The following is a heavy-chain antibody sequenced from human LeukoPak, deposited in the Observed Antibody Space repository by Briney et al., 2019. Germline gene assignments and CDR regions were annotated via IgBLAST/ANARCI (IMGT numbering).Heavy chain of an antibody. CDR1: GFTVSSIS. J-gene: IGHJ6*02. CDR3: ARVGRIAAAGFYYYYGMDV. V-gene: IGHV3-21*01. D-gene: IGHD6-13*01. CDR2: ISSSSSYI. Sequence: GGSLRLSCAASGFTVSSISMSWVRQAPGKGLEWVSSISSSSSYIYYADSVKGRFTISRDNAKNSLYLQMNSLRAEDTAVYYCARVGRIAAAGFYYYYGMDVWGQGTTVTVSS.